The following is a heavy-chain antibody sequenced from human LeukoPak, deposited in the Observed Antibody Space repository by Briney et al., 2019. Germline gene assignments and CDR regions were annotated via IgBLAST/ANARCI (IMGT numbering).Heavy chain of an antibody. V-gene: IGHV1-46*01. CDR2: INPSGYST. D-gene: IGHD3-22*01. CDR1: GYTFTSYY. CDR3: ARGRNYYDSSDYYEGDAFDI. Sequence: ASVKVSCKASGYTFTSYYMHWVRQAPGQGLEWMGIINPSGYSTIYAQKFQGRVSMTRDMSTSTVYMELSSLRSEDTAVYYCARGRNYYDSSDYYEGDAFDIWGQGTMVTVSS. J-gene: IGHJ3*02.